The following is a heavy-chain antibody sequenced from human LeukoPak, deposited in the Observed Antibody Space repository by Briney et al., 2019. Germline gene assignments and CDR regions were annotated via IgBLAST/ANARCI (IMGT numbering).Heavy chain of an antibody. V-gene: IGHV4-59*12. Sequence: SETLSLTCTVSGASISSYYWNWMRQPPGKGLEWIWYIYYRGNTNYNPSLKSRVTMSVDTSKNQFSLKVTSVTAADTAVYYCERFRNFVSDIWGQGTMVTVSS. J-gene: IGHJ3*02. CDR1: GASISSYY. CDR2: IYYRGNT. D-gene: IGHD3-16*01. CDR3: ERFRNFVSDI.